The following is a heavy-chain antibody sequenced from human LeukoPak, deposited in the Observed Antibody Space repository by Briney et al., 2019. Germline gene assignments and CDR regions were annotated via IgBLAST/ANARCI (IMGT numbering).Heavy chain of an antibody. CDR1: GFTFSTYW. J-gene: IGHJ4*02. CDR3: AKDPSGWYDYFDY. V-gene: IGHV3-23*01. Sequence: GGSLRLSCAASGFTFSTYWMSWVRQAPGEGLEWVSAISGSGGSTYYADSVKGRFTISRDNSKNTLYLQMNSLRAEDTAVYYCAKDPSGWYDYFDYWGQGTLVTVSS. CDR2: ISGSGGST. D-gene: IGHD6-19*01.